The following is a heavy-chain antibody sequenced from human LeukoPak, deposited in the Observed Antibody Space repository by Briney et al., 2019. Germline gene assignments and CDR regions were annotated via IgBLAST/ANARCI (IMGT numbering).Heavy chain of an antibody. CDR3: AREPYGSGTRIDDY. CDR1: GGTFSSYA. J-gene: IGHJ4*02. Sequence: ASVKVSCKASGGTFSSYAISWVRQAPGQGLEWMGGIIPIFGTANYAQKFQGRVTITADKSTSTAYMELSSLRSEDTAVYYCAREPYGSGTRIDDYWGQGTLATVSS. D-gene: IGHD3-10*01. V-gene: IGHV1-69*06. CDR2: IIPIFGTA.